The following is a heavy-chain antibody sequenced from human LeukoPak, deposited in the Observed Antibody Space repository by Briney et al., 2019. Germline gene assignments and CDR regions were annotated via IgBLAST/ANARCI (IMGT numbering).Heavy chain of an antibody. CDR3: ACLTTADAFDI. CDR1: GGSISSYY. V-gene: IGHV4-59*01. CDR2: IYDSGST. J-gene: IGHJ3*02. Sequence: SETLSLTCTVSGGSISSYYWSWIRQPPGKGLEWIGYIYDSGSTNYNPSLKSRVTISVDTSKNQFSLMLSSVTAADTAVYYCACLTTADAFDIWGQGTMVTVSS. D-gene: IGHD3-22*01.